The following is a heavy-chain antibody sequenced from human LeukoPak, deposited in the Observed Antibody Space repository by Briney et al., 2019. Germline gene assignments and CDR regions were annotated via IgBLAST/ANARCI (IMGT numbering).Heavy chain of an antibody. J-gene: IGHJ5*02. D-gene: IGHD2-15*01. CDR3: ASSEGYCSGGSFYGANWFEP. CDR2: IYYSGST. Sequence: SETLSLSCTVSGGSISSYYWSWIRRPPGKGLEWIGYIYYSGSTNYNPSLKSRVTISVDTSKNQFSLKLSSVTAADTAVYYCASSEGYCSGGSFYGANWFEPWGHGTLVTVSS. CDR1: GGSISSYY. V-gene: IGHV4-59*01.